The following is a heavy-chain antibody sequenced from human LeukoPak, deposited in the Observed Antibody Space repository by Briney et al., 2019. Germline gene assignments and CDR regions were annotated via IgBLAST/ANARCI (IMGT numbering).Heavy chain of an antibody. CDR1: GFTFSSYG. CDR2: VSNDGSNK. V-gene: IGHV3-30*03. CDR3: ARESLGQTNASVI. Sequence: VHPGGSLRLSCAAAGFTFSSYGIHWVRQAPGKGLGWVAVVSNDGSNKYYADSVKGRFTISRDPSKNTLYLQMNSLRAEDTAVYYCARESLGQTNASVIWGQGTMVTVSA. D-gene: IGHD3-16*02. J-gene: IGHJ3*02.